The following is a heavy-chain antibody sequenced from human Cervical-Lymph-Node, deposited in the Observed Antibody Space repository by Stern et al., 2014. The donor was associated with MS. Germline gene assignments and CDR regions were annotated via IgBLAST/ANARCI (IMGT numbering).Heavy chain of an antibody. CDR3: ARGQNDYGDSFDY. CDR2: LYYSGNT. J-gene: IGHJ4*02. D-gene: IGHD4-17*01. V-gene: IGHV4-59*01. Sequence: GPGLVKPSXXLSLTCXXSXAXXRSFXXXXXXQPXXKGLEWIGSLYYSGNTNYNPSLKSRVTISVDTSRNHFSLKLNSVTAADTAVYYCARGQNDYGDSFDYWGQGSLVTVS. CDR1: XAXXRSFX.